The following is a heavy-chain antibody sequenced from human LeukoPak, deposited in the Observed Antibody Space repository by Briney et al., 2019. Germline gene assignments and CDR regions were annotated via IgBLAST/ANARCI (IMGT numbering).Heavy chain of an antibody. V-gene: IGHV1-2*02. CDR2: INPNSGGT. J-gene: IGHJ3*02. CDR3: ARDISRGSDAFDI. CDR1: GYTFTGYY. D-gene: IGHD2-15*01. Sequence: ASVKVSCKASGYTFTGYYMHWVRQAPGQGLEWMGWINPNSGGTNYAQKFQGRVTMTRDTSISTAYMELSRLRSDDTAVYYCARDISRGSDAFDIWGQGTMVTVSS.